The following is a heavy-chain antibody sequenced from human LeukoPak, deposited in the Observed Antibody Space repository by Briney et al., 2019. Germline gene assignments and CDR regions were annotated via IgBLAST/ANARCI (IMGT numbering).Heavy chain of an antibody. V-gene: IGHV4-39*01. D-gene: IGHD3-9*01. CDR3: ARTHYDILTGYYLDY. CDR1: GGSISSSSYY. J-gene: IGHJ4*02. Sequence: SETLSLTCTVSGGSISSSSYYWGWIRQPPGKGLEWIGSIYYSGSTYYKLSLKSRVTISVDTSKNQFSLKLSSVTAADTAVYYCARTHYDILTGYYLDYWGQGTLVTVSS. CDR2: IYYSGST.